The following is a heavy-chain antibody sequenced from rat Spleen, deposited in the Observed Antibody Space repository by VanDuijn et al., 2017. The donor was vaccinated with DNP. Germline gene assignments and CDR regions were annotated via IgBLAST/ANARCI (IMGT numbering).Heavy chain of an antibody. V-gene: IGHV3-1*01. CDR3: ARWTRYFDY. Sequence: EVQLQESGPGLVKPSQSLSLTCSVTGYSITSNYWAWIRKFPGNKMEWIGYINYSGSTGYNPSLKSRISITRDTSKNHFLLHLNSVTTEDTATYYCARWTRYFDYWGQGIMVTVSS. D-gene: IGHD1-7*01. J-gene: IGHJ2*01. CDR1: GYSITSNY. CDR2: INYSGST.